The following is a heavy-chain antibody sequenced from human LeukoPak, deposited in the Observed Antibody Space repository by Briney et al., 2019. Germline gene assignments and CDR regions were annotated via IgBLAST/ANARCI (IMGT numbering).Heavy chain of an antibody. CDR2: INTYNGNT. Sequence: GASVTVSCKASGYSFLNYGIEWVRQAPGKGLEWMGSINTYNGNTNYAQKFQGRVTMTTDTSTSTAYMELRSLRSDDTAVYFCARVPPTRVAASDNWGQGTPVTVSS. J-gene: IGHJ4*02. V-gene: IGHV1-18*01. CDR3: ARVPPTRVAASDN. CDR1: GYSFLNYG. D-gene: IGHD6-19*01.